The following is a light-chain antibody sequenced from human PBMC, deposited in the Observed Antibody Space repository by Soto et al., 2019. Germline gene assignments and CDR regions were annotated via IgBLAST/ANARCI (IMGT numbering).Light chain of an antibody. CDR1: SSDVGRYNY. CDR2: EVS. CDR3: SSYSASSTPV. V-gene: IGLV2-14*01. J-gene: IGLJ1*01. Sequence: QSALTQPASVSGSPGQSITISCTGTSSDVGRYNYVSWYLQYPGKAPKLIIYEVSNRPSGVSNRFSGSKSGNTASLTISGLQAEEEADYFCSSYSASSTPVFGTGTKLTVL.